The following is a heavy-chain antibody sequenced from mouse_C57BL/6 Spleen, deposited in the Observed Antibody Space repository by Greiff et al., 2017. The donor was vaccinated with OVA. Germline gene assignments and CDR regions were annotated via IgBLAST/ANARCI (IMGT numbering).Heavy chain of an antibody. CDR1: GYAFSSYW. Sequence: VQLQQSGAELVKPGASVKISCKASGYAFSSYWMNWVKQRPGQGLEWIGQIYPGDGDTNYNGKFKGKATLTADKSSSTAYMQLSSLTSEDSAVYFCARGGAGSYAMDYWGQGTSVTVSS. CDR3: ARGGAGSYAMDY. V-gene: IGHV1-80*01. J-gene: IGHJ4*01. CDR2: IYPGDGDT. D-gene: IGHD3-3*01.